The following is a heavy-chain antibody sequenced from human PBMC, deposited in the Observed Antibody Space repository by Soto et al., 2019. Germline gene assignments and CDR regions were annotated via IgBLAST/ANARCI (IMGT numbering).Heavy chain of an antibody. CDR3: ARSQSSGPYFDY. D-gene: IGHD3-22*01. CDR1: GGSISSGDYY. J-gene: IGHJ4*02. Sequence: SETLSLTCTVSGGSISSGDYYWSWIRQPPGKGLEWIGYIYYSGSTYYNPSLESRVTISVDTSKNQFSLKLSSVTAADTAVYYCARSQSSGPYFDYWGQGTLVTVSS. V-gene: IGHV4-30-4*01. CDR2: IYYSGST.